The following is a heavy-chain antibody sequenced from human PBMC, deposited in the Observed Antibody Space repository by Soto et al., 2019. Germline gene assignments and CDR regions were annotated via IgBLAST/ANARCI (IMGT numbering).Heavy chain of an antibody. CDR2: IKQDGSER. D-gene: IGHD6-6*01. V-gene: IGHV3-7*03. Sequence: EVQLVESGGGLVQPGGSLRLSCAASGFTFSSYWMSWVRQAPGKGLEWVANIKQDGSERYYVDSVKGRFTISRDNAKHSVFLQMNTLRAEDTAVYYCAREGQLGYWGQGTLVTVSS. CDR3: AREGQLGY. J-gene: IGHJ4*02. CDR1: GFTFSSYW.